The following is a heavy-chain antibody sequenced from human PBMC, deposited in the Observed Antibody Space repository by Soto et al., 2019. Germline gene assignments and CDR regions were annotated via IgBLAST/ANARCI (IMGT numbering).Heavy chain of an antibody. Sequence: EVPLVESGGGLVKAGGSLRLFCTASGFTFRNYNMNWVRQAPGKGLEWVSSISTGGAYMFYADSVKGRFTIARDNAQNSLFLQIASPRAEDTAVYYCARDIASPGGDYFDSWGQGTLVTVSS. CDR1: GFTFRNYN. D-gene: IGHD2-21*01. J-gene: IGHJ4*02. CDR2: ISTGGAYM. CDR3: ARDIASPGGDYFDS. V-gene: IGHV3-21*06.